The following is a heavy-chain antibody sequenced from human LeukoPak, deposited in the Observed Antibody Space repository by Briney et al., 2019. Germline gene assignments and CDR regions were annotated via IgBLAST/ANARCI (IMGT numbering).Heavy chain of an antibody. D-gene: IGHD3-10*01. CDR2: INPGGGST. CDR3: ARVMEYYYGSGSFLDGMDV. J-gene: IGHJ6*02. V-gene: IGHV1-46*01. CDR1: GYTFTSYY. Sequence: ASVKVSCKASGYTFTSYYMHWVRQAPGQGLEWMGIINPGGGSTSYAQKFQGRVTMTRDTSTSTVYMELSSLRSEDTAVYYCARVMEYYYGSGSFLDGMDVWGQGTTVTVSS.